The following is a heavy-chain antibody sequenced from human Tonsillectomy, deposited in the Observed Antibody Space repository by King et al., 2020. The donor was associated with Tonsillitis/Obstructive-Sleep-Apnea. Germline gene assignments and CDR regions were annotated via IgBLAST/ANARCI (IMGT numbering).Heavy chain of an antibody. J-gene: IGHJ2*01. CDR2: IYSGGST. V-gene: IGHV3-53*04. D-gene: IGHD3-22*01. CDR3: ARGPYYYDSSGYYHYWYFDL. Sequence: VQLVESGGGLVQPGGSLRLSCAASGFTVSSNYMSWVRQAPGKGLEWVSVIYSGGSTYYADSVKGRFTISRHNSKNTLYLQMNSLRAEDTAVYYCARGPYYYDSSGYYHYWYFDLWGRGTLVTVSS. CDR1: GFTVSSNY.